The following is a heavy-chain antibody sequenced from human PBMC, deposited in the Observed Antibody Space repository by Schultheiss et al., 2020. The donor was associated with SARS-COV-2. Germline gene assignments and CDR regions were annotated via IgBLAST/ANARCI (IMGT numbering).Heavy chain of an antibody. V-gene: IGHV3-9*01. D-gene: IGHD5-24*01. J-gene: IGHJ6*01. CDR3: ARDRRDGYNWGYYYYGMDV. Sequence: GGSLRLSCAASGFTFDDYAMHWVRQAPGKGLEWVSGISWNSGSIGYADSVKGRFTISRDNAKNSLYLQMNSLRAEDTAVYYCARDRRDGYNWGYYYYGMDVWGQGTTVTVSS. CDR2: ISWNSGSI. CDR1: GFTFDDYA.